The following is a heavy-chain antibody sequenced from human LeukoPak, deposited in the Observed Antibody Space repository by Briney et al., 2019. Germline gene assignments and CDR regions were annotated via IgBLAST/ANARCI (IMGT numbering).Heavy chain of an antibody. CDR1: GGSISSYY. V-gene: IGHV4-59*01. D-gene: IGHD3-10*01. CDR3: AREVLLDYGSGSYYKNYYYGMDV. CDR2: IYYSGSS. Sequence: PSETLSLTCTVSGGSISSYYWSWIRQPPGKGLEWIGYIYYSGSSNYNPSLKSRVTISVDTSKNQFSLKLSSVTAADTAVYYCAREVLLDYGSGSYYKNYYYGMDVWGQGTTVTVSS. J-gene: IGHJ6*02.